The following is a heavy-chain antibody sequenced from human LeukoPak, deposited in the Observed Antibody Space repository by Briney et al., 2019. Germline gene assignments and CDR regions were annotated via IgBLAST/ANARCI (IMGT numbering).Heavy chain of an antibody. CDR2: IIPIFGTA. Sequence: SVKVSCKASGGTFSSYAISWVRQAPGQGLEWMGGIIPIFGTANYAQKFQGRVTITADESTSTAYMELSSLRSEDTAVYYCAREASDYYDSSGRPHYFDYWGQGTLVTVSS. J-gene: IGHJ4*02. CDR3: AREASDYYDSSGRPHYFDY. CDR1: GGTFSSYA. D-gene: IGHD3-22*01. V-gene: IGHV1-69*13.